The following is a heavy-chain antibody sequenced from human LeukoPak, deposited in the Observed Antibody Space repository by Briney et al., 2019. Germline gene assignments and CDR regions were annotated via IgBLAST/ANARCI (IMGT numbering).Heavy chain of an antibody. Sequence: ASVKVSCKSSEFTFPNSAIQWVRQARGQRLEWIGWIVVGSGNTDYALNLQDRVAITRDMSTSTAYMELSSLRSEDTAVYYCATDDQQSIMWGQGTLVTVSS. CDR2: IVVGSGNT. D-gene: IGHD2-2*01. CDR1: EFTFPNSA. V-gene: IGHV1-58*02. J-gene: IGHJ4*02. CDR3: ATDDQQSIM.